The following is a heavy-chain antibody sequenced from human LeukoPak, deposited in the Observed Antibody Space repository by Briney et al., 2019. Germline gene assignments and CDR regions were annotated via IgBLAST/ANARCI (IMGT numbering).Heavy chain of an antibody. D-gene: IGHD5-12*01. J-gene: IGHJ6*02. Sequence: GGSLRLSCAASGFTFSSYAMSWVRQAPGKGLEWVSAISGSGGSTYYADSVKGRFTISRDNSKNTLYLQMNSLRAEDTAVYYCAVAPNYCYYYGMDVWGQGTTVTVSS. V-gene: IGHV3-23*01. CDR3: AVAPNYCYYYGMDV. CDR1: GFTFSSYA. CDR2: ISGSGGST.